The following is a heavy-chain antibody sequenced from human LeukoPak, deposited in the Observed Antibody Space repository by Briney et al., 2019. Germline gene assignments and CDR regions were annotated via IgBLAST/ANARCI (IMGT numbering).Heavy chain of an antibody. V-gene: IGHV3-23*01. J-gene: IGHJ6*02. CDR3: AKEGSWDIGYYYGMDV. D-gene: IGHD2-15*01. CDR1: GFTFSSYA. CDR2: ISGSGGST. Sequence: GGSLRLSCAASGFTFSSYAMSWVRQAPGKGLEWVSAISGSGGSTYYADSVKGRFTISRDNSKNTLYLQMNSLRAEDTAVYYCAKEGSWDIGYYYGMDVWGQGTTVTVS.